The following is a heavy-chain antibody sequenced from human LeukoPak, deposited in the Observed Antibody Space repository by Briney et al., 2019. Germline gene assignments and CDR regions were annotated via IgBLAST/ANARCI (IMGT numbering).Heavy chain of an antibody. V-gene: IGHV3-30*18. D-gene: IGHD3-10*01. CDR2: ISYDGSNK. J-gene: IGHJ4*02. Sequence: PGGSLRLSCAASGFTLSSYGMHWVRQAPGKGLEWVAVISYDGSNKYYADSVKGRFTISRDNSKNTLYLQMNSLRAEDTAVYYCAKDYYGSGSLPDYWGQGTLVTVSS. CDR3: AKDYYGSGSLPDY. CDR1: GFTLSSYG.